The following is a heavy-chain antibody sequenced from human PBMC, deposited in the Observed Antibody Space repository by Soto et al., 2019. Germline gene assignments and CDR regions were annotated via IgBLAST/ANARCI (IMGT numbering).Heavy chain of an antibody. CDR1: GFTFSSYA. D-gene: IGHD3-10*01. J-gene: IGHJ6*02. CDR2: ISGSGGIT. Sequence: ELQLLESGGGLVQPGGSLRLSCIASGFTFSSYAMTWVRQAPGKGLEWVSDISGSGGITYYADSVKGRFTISRDNSKITLNLQMNSLRSDDTAVYYCARARRGAPYYYTMDLWGQGTTVTVSS. V-gene: IGHV3-23*01. CDR3: ARARRGAPYYYTMDL.